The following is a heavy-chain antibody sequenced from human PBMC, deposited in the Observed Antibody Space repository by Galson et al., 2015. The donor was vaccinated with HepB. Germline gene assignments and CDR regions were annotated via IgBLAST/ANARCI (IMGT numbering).Heavy chain of an antibody. CDR2: IWYDGSNK. CDR3: ARYYDSSGYYFDY. D-gene: IGHD3-22*01. V-gene: IGHV3-33*01. CDR1: GFTFSSYG. J-gene: IGHJ4*02. Sequence: SLRLSCAASGFTFSSYGMHWVRQAPGKGLEWVAVIWYDGSNKYYADSVKGRFTISRDNSKNTLYLQMNSLRAEDTAVYYCARYYDSSGYYFDYWGQGTLVTVSS.